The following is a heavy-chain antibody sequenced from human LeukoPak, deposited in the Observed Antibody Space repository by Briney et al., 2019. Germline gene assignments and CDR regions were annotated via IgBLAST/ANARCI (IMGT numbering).Heavy chain of an antibody. CDR2: ISGSGGST. CDR1: GFTFSSYA. J-gene: IGHJ4*02. CDR3: AKDIVVVVAATTLDLSDY. Sequence: GGSLRLSCAASGFTFSSYAMSWVRQAPGKGLEWVSAISGSGGSTYYADSVKGRFTISRDNTKNTLYLQMNSLRAEDTAVYYCAKDIVVVVAATTLDLSDYWGQGTLVTVSS. D-gene: IGHD2-15*01. V-gene: IGHV3-23*01.